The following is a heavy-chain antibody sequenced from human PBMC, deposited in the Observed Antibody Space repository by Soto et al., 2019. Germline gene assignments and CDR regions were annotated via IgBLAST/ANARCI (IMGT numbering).Heavy chain of an antibody. CDR2: ISSGGSSI. V-gene: IGHV3-11*01. CDR1: GFTFSDYY. J-gene: IGHJ4*02. CDR3: ASLAIGTIIRGAPDF. Sequence: PVGSLRLSCAASGFTFSDYYMTWIRQAPGKGLEWVSYISSGGSSIYYADSVKGRFTISRDNAKNSLYLQMNSLRAEDTAMYYCASLAIGTIIRGAPDFWGQGTLVTVSS. D-gene: IGHD3-10*01.